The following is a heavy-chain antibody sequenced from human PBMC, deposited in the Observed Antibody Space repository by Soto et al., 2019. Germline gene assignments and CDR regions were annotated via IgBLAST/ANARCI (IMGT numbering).Heavy chain of an antibody. CDR3: ARGSQYYYGMDV. CDR1: GFTFSSYW. V-gene: IGHV3-74*01. CDR2: INSDGSST. Sequence: EVQLVESGGGLVQPGGSLRLSCAASGFTFSSYWMHWVRQAPGKGLVWVSRINSDGSSTSYADSVKGRFTISRDNAKNTLDLQMNSLRAEDTAVYYCARGSQYYYGMDVWGQGTTVTVSS. J-gene: IGHJ6*02.